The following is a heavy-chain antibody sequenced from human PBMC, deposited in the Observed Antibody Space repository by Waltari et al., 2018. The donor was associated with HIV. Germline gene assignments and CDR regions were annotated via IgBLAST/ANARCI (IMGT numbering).Heavy chain of an antibody. V-gene: IGHV3-9*01. CDR1: GFTFEDYA. Sequence: DVHLVQFGGGLVQPGTSLRLSCVGSGFTFEDYAMHWVGQGPGKGLQWVAKINSFSGIGAYAAAVKGRFTISRDNAKSSLYLQMNNLKPEDTALYFCAKDIRLLTHPDSGADSWGRGTLVTVTS. CDR2: INSFSGIG. J-gene: IGHJ4*02. D-gene: IGHD1-1*01. CDR3: AKDIRLLTHPDSGADS.